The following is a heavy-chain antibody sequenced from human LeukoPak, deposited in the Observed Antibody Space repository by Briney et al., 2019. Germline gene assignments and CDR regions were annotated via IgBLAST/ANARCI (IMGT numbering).Heavy chain of an antibody. Sequence: GGSLRLSCAASGFTFSSYSMSWVRQAPGKGLEWVSSITTSSTYISYADSVKGRFTISRDNAKNSLYLQMNSLRAEDTAVYYCARGKYSSGWFDYWGQGTLVTVSS. CDR2: ITTSSTYI. CDR1: GFTFSSYS. D-gene: IGHD6-19*01. CDR3: ARGKYSSGWFDY. V-gene: IGHV3-21*01. J-gene: IGHJ4*02.